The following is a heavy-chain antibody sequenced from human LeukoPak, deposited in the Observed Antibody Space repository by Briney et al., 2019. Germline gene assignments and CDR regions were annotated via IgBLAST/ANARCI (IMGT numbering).Heavy chain of an antibody. V-gene: IGHV4-39*01. D-gene: IGHD2-15*01. CDR2: IYYSGST. Sequence: PSETLSLTCTVSGGSISSSSYYWGWIRQPPGKGLEWIGSIYYSGSTYYNPSLKSRVTISVDTSKNQFSLKLSSVTAADTAVYYCARQGVYCSGGSCYSPWFGPWGQGTLVTVSS. CDR3: ARQGVYCSGGSCYSPWFGP. CDR1: GGSISSSSYY. J-gene: IGHJ5*02.